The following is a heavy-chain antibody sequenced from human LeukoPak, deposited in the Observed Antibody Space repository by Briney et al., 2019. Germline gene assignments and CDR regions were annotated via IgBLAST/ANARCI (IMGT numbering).Heavy chain of an antibody. V-gene: IGHV3-21*01. D-gene: IGHD6-6*01. Sequence: GGSLRLSCAASGFTFSTFALHWVRQAPGKGLEWVSCISSTSSYIYYADSVKGRFTISRDNAKNSLYLQMNSLRAEDTAVYYCARAGYSSSSGHFDYWGQGTLVTVSS. CDR1: GFTFSTFA. J-gene: IGHJ4*02. CDR2: ISSTSSYI. CDR3: ARAGYSSSSGHFDY.